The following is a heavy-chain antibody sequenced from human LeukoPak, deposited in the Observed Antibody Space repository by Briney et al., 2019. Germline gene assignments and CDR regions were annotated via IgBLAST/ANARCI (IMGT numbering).Heavy chain of an antibody. CDR3: ARQAWDYDILTGYQYSNWFDP. CDR2: TYYRSKWYN. CDR1: GDSVSSNSAA. Sequence: SQTLSLTCAISGDSVSSNSAAWNWIRQSPSRGLEWLGRTYYRSKWYNDYAVSAKSRITINPDTSKNQFSLQLNSVTPEDTAVYYCARQAWDYDILTGYQYSNWFDPWGQGTLVTVSS. V-gene: IGHV6-1*01. J-gene: IGHJ5*02. D-gene: IGHD3-9*01.